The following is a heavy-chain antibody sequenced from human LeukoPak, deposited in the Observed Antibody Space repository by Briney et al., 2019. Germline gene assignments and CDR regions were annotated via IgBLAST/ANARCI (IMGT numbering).Heavy chain of an antibody. CDR2: INHSGST. CDR1: GGSFSGYY. V-gene: IGHV4-34*01. J-gene: IGHJ1*01. CDR3: ARGPGFYYGSGSYSEYFQH. Sequence: SETLSLTCAVYGGSFSGYYWSWIRQPPGKGLEWIGEINHSGSTNYNPSLKSRVTISVDTSKNQFSLKLSSVTAADTAVYYCARGPGFYYGSGSYSEYFQHWGQATLVTVSS. D-gene: IGHD3-10*01.